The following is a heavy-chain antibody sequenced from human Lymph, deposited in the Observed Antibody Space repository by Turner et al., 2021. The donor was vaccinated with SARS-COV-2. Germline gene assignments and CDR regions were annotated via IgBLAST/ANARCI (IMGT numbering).Heavy chain of an antibody. Sequence: QVQLVQSGAEVKKPGSSVKVSCKASGGTFSSYAISWVRQAPGQGLEWMGGIIPILRIATYAQKFKGRVTITADKSTSTAYMELSSLRSEDTAVFYWARVVGGFGELGYYYYYGMDVWGQGTTVTVSS. D-gene: IGHD3-10*01. CDR1: GGTFSSYA. V-gene: IGHV1-69*10. J-gene: IGHJ6*02. CDR3: ARVVGGFGELGYYYYYGMDV. CDR2: IIPILRIA.